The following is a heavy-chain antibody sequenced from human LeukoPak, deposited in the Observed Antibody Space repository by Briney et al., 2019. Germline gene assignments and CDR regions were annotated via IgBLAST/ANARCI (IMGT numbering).Heavy chain of an antibody. CDR1: GFIFSTYG. D-gene: IGHD3-16*01. V-gene: IGHV3-30*02. CDR3: AKDSLADIDY. Sequence: PGGSLRLSCATSGFIFSTYGMYWVRQAPGKGLEWVAFIRRDGSIKNYADSVKGRSTISRDNSKNTLYLQMNSLRAEDTAVYYCAKDSLADIDYWGRGTLVTVSS. CDR2: IRRDGSIK. J-gene: IGHJ4*02.